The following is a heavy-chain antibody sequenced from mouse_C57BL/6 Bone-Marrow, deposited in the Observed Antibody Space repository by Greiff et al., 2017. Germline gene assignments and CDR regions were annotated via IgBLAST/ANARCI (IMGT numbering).Heavy chain of an antibody. J-gene: IGHJ1*03. D-gene: IGHD2-3*01. CDR3: EGWLLPRCFDV. CDR2: IHPNSGST. CDR1: GYTFTSYW. Sequence: QVQLQQPGAELVKPGASVKLSCKASGYTFTSYWMHWVKQRPGQGLEWIGMIHPNSGSTTYTEKFKSKATLTVAKSSSTSYMQLSSLTSEDSAVYFFEGWLLPRCFDVWGTGTTVTGSS. V-gene: IGHV1-64*01.